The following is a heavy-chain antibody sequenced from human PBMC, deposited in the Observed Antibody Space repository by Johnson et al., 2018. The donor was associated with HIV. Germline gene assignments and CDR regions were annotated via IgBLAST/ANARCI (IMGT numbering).Heavy chain of an antibody. Sequence: QEKLVESGGGVVQPGRSMKLSCAASGLNFSDFSMHWVRNAPGEGLEWVAVISSDGGAEYYADSVKGRFTISRDNSNNTLYLQMSSLRVEDTAVYVCARGRISMTVVDLRGGGFDIWGQGTKVTVSS. CDR3: ARGRISMTVVDLRGGGFDI. CDR1: GLNFSDFS. D-gene: IGHD3-22*01. J-gene: IGHJ3*02. V-gene: IGHV3-30-3*01. CDR2: ISSDGGAE.